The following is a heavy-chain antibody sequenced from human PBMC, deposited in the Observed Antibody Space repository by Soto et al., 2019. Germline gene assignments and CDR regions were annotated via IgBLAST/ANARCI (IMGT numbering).Heavy chain of an antibody. J-gene: IGHJ4*02. CDR3: AKDRSSTSGWYGRVDY. Sequence: EVLLLESGGGLVQPGGSLTLSCAASGFTFTTYAMTWVRQAPGKGLEWVSAISGSGGNTYYADSVKGRFTVSRDNSKNTLYLQVNSLRVEDTAVDYCAKDRSSTSGWYGRVDYWGQGTLVTVSS. CDR1: GFTFTTYA. D-gene: IGHD6-19*01. V-gene: IGHV3-23*01. CDR2: ISGSGGNT.